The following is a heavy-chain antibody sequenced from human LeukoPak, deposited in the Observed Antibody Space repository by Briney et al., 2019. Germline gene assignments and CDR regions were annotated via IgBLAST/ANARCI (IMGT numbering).Heavy chain of an antibody. CDR3: AKDHMRDDILTGYPAPFDY. CDR1: GFTFSNYG. D-gene: IGHD3-9*01. Sequence: SGGSLRLSCTASGFTFSNYGMSWVRQAPGKGLEWVSSLSGSGGSTYYADSVKGRFTISRDNSKNTLYLEMYSLRAEDTAVYYCAKDHMRDDILTGYPAPFDYWGQGIQVTVSS. V-gene: IGHV3-23*01. CDR2: LSGSGGST. J-gene: IGHJ4*02.